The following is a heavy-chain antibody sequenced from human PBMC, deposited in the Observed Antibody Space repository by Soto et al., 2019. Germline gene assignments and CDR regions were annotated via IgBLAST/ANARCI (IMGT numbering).Heavy chain of an antibody. V-gene: IGHV4-59*01. CDR3: ARDLRTSGESYFDY. D-gene: IGHD2-8*01. Sequence: PSETLSLTCTVSGGSISSYYWSWIRQPPGKGLEWIGYIYYSGSTNYNPSLKSRVTISVDTSKNQFSLKLSSATAADTAVYYCARDLRTSGESYFDYWGQGTLVTVSS. CDR1: GGSISSYY. J-gene: IGHJ4*02. CDR2: IYYSGST.